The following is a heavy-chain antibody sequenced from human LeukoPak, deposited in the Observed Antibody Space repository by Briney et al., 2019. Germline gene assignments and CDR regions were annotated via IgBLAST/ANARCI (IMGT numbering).Heavy chain of an antibody. J-gene: IGHJ4*02. V-gene: IGHV4-59*06. Sequence: SETLSLTCTVSGGSISSYYWSWIRQPPGKGLEWIGCIYYSGGTYPNPSLRSRVTISVDTSKNQFSLKLSSVTAADTAVYYCASDNSGYAQFDNWGQGTLVTVSS. D-gene: IGHD5-12*01. CDR1: GGSISSYY. CDR3: ASDNSGYAQFDN. CDR2: IYYSGGT.